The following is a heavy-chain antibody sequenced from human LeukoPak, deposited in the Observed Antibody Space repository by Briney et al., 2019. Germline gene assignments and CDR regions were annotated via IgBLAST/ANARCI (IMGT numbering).Heavy chain of an antibody. CDR3: ARGTYDSSGWYEGHFDY. Sequence: PGGSLRLSCAASGFTFSSYDVHWVRQATGKGLEWVSAIGTAGDTYYPGSVKGRFTISRENAKNSLYLQMNSLRAGDTAVYYCARGTYDSSGWYEGHFDYWGQGTLVTVSS. D-gene: IGHD6-19*01. J-gene: IGHJ4*02. CDR1: GFTFSSYD. CDR2: IGTAGDT. V-gene: IGHV3-13*01.